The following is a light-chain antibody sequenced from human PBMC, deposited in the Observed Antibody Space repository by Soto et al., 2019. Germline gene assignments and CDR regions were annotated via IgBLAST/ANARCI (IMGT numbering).Light chain of an antibody. CDR2: EVT. Sequence: QSVLTQPASVSGSPGQSITISCTGTSSDVGGYNYVSWYQQRPGKAPQLMIYEVTNRPSGISIRFSGSKSGNTASLTISGLQAEDEADYYCNSYTSSSTLVFGGGTKLTVL. J-gene: IGLJ2*01. CDR3: NSYTSSSTLV. CDR1: SSDVGGYNY. V-gene: IGLV2-14*01.